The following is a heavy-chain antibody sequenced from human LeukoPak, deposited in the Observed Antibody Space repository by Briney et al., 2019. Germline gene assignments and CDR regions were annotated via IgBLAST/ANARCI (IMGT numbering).Heavy chain of an antibody. CDR3: ARAVVFYYDGSGYSTRFDY. D-gene: IGHD3-22*01. CDR1: GGSTSSYY. J-gene: IGHJ4*02. CDR2: IYYSGST. V-gene: IGHV4-59*01. Sequence: SETLSLTCTVSGGSTSSYYWSWIRQPPGKGLEWIGYIYYSGSTSYTPSLKSRVTISLDTSKNQFSLKVRSVTAADTAMYYCARAVVFYYDGSGYSTRFDYWGQGTLVTVSS.